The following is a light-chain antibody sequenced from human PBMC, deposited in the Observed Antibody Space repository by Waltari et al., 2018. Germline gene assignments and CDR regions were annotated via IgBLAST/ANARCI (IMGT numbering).Light chain of an antibody. Sequence: DIVMTQSPLSLPVTPGEPASISCRSSQSLLHSNGYNYLDWYLQKPGQSPQLLIYLGSNRASGVPDRFSGSGSGTDFTLKISRLEAEDFGVYYCMQALQTRTFGQGTKVEIK. CDR2: LGS. V-gene: IGKV2-28*01. CDR1: QSLLHSNGYNY. J-gene: IGKJ1*01. CDR3: MQALQTRT.